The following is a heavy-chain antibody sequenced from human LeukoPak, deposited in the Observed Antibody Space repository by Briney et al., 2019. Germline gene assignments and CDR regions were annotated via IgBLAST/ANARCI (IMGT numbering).Heavy chain of an antibody. Sequence: SETLSLTCTVSGGSISSSNYYWDWIRQPPGKGLECIGGNYHSGSTYYNPSLKSRLTIFMDTSKNQFSLKLSSVTAADTAVYYCARRPKTYLDFWGQGILVTVSS. CDR3: ARRPKTYLDF. CDR2: NYHSGST. CDR1: GGSISSSNYY. V-gene: IGHV4-39*01. J-gene: IGHJ4*02.